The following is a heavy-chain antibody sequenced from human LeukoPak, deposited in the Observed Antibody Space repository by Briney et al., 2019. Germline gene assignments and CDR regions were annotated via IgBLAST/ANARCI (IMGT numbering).Heavy chain of an antibody. Sequence: SETLSLTCTVSGGSISSYYGNLIRQPPGKGLEWIGYMYYTGNTNYNPSLKSRVTMSVDTSKNQLSLTLSSVTAADTAVYYCAARYYYGSHALDVWGQGTMVIVSS. CDR1: GGSISSYY. J-gene: IGHJ3*01. V-gene: IGHV4-59*01. D-gene: IGHD3-10*01. CDR3: AARYYYGSHALDV. CDR2: MYYTGNT.